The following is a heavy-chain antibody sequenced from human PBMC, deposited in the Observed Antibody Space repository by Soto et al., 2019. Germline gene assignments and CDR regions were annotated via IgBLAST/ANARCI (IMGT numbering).Heavy chain of an antibody. CDR2: ISPDGDNT. J-gene: IGHJ4*02. V-gene: IGHV3-30-3*01. D-gene: IGHD1-20*01. CDR1: GFTFSSYA. CDR3: ARHWYLKL. Sequence: QVQLVESGGGVVQPGTSLRLSCVASGFTFSSYAMQWVRQAPGKGLEWVAAISPDGDNTVYADSVKGRFTISRDNSKDTVFLDMDSLRDDDTALYYCARHWYLKLWSQGTLVTVSS.